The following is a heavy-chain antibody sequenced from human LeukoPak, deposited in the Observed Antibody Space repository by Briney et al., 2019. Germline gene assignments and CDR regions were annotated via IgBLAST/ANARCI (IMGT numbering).Heavy chain of an antibody. CDR1: GGSISSSSYY. CDR2: IYYSGST. CDR3: ARHKRGRSSSPSNWFDP. D-gene: IGHD6-6*01. J-gene: IGHJ5*02. V-gene: IGHV4-39*01. Sequence: SETLSLTCTVSGGSISSSSYYWGWIRQPPGKGLEWIGSIYYSGSTYYNPSLKSRVTISVDTSKNQFSLKLSSVTAADTAVYYCARHKRGRSSSPSNWFDPWGQGTLVTVSS.